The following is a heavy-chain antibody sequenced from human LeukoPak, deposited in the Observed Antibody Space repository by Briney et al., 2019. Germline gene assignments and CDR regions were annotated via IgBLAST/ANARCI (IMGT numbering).Heavy chain of an antibody. CDR2: ISGSGGST. CDR1: GFTFSSYA. V-gene: IGHV3-23*01. J-gene: IGHJ4*02. Sequence: GGSLRLSCAASGFTFSSYAMSWVRQAPGKGLEWVSAISGSGGSTYYADSVKGRFTISRDNSKNTLYLQMNSLRAEDTAVYYCAKVPDYYDSSGHDYWGQGTLVTVSS. D-gene: IGHD3-22*01. CDR3: AKVPDYYDSSGHDY.